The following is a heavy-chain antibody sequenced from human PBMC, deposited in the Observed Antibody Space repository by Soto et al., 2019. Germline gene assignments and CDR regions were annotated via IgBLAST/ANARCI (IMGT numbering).Heavy chain of an antibody. CDR1: GFSLSKARMG. CDR3: ARALREELPIYYFDS. CDR2: IFWNDER. V-gene: IGHV2-26*01. J-gene: IGHJ4*02. D-gene: IGHD1-7*01. Sequence: QVTLKESGPVLVKPTETLTLTCTVSGFSLSKARMGVSWIRQPPGKALEWLAHIFWNDERSYNTSLKSRLTTSRATSKSQVVLTLTNVDPVDTGTYFCARALREELPIYYFDSWGQGTLVTVSS.